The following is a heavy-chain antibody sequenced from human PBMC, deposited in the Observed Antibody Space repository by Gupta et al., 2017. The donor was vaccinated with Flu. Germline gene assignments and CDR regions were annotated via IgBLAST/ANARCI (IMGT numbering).Heavy chain of an antibody. J-gene: IGHJ3*01. V-gene: IGHV3-48*01. Sequence: EVQLVESGGGLVQPGGSLRLSCAASGFSFSNYIMNWVRQAPGKGLEWVSYINSGSSDIYYADSVKGRFTISRDNGKNSLYLQMNSLRAEDTAVYYCARDRSEDDAFDVWGQGTMVTVSS. CDR1: GFSFSNYI. CDR2: INSGSSDI. CDR3: ARDRSEDDAFDV.